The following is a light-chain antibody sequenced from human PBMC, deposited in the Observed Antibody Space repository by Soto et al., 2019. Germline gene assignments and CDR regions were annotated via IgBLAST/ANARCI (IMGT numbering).Light chain of an antibody. V-gene: IGKV1-8*01. CDR2: AAS. J-gene: IGKJ5*01. CDR1: QGISSY. CDR3: QQYYSYPMIT. Sequence: AIRMTQSPSSFSASTGDRVTITCRASQGISSYLAWYQQKPGKAPKLLIYAASTLQSGVPSRFSGSGSGTDFTLTISCLQSEDFANYCCQQYYSYPMITFGQGTRLEIK.